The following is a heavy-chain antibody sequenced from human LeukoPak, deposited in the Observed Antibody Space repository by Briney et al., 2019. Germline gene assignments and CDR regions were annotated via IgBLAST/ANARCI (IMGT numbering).Heavy chain of an antibody. J-gene: IGHJ4*02. D-gene: IGHD6-19*01. V-gene: IGHV4-34*01. CDR2: INHSGST. CDR1: GGSLSGYY. Sequence: SETLSLTCAVSGGSLSGYYWTWIRQPPGKGLEWIGEINHSGSTNYNPSLKSRVTISVDTSKNQFSLKLSSVTAADTAVYYCARLEVAGTWGQGTLVTVSS. CDR3: ARLEVAGT.